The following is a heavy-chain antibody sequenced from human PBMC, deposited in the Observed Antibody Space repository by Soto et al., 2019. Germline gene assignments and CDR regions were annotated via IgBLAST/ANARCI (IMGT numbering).Heavy chain of an antibody. Sequence: PSETLSLTCTVSGGSISSGDYYWSWIRQPPGKGLEWIGYIYYSGSTYYNPSLKSRVTISVDTSKNQFSLKLSSVTAADTAVYYCARACGSGYHYYFDYWGQGTLVTV. CDR2: IYYSGST. J-gene: IGHJ4*02. CDR3: ARACGSGYHYYFDY. D-gene: IGHD3-22*01. CDR1: GGSISSGDYY. V-gene: IGHV4-30-4*01.